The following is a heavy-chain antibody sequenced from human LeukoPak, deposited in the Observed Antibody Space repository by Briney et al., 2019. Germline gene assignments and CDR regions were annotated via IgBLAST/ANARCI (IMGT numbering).Heavy chain of an antibody. Sequence: PSETPSLTCTVSGGSIRSHHWTWIRQAPGKRLEWIGYTFYTGATYYNPSLRSRVTISIDTSKNQFSLKVTSATTADTAVYYCAKRDRGGWFDPWGQGTLVTVSS. CDR2: TFYTGAT. D-gene: IGHD1-1*01. V-gene: IGHV4-59*11. CDR1: GGSIRSHH. CDR3: AKRDRGGWFDP. J-gene: IGHJ5*02.